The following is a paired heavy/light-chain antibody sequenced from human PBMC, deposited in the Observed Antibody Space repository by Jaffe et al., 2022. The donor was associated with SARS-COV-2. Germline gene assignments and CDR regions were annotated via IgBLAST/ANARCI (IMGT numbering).Heavy chain of an antibody. CDR3: ARCKAYYSGMEV. CDR1: GFTFNTSW. Sequence: EVQLVQSGAEVKKPGESLKISCKGSGFTFNTSWIGWVRQMPGKGLEWMGVIYPGDSDTRYSPSVQGQVTISADKSITTAYLQWSSLRASDSAIYYCARCKAYYSGMEVWGQGTTVTVSS. CDR2: IYPGDSDT. V-gene: IGHV5-51*01. J-gene: IGHJ6*02.
Light chain of an antibody. CDR1: TSNIGTNY. V-gene: IGLV1-47*01. CDR3: ATWDDSLSAWV. CDR2: RNN. J-gene: IGLJ3*02. Sequence: QSVLTQPPSASGTPGQRVTVSCSGSTSNIGTNYVYWYQQFPGTAPQLLIYRNNQRPSGVPDRLSGSKSGTSASLVISGLRSEDEADFYCATWDDSLSAWVFGGGTKLTVL.